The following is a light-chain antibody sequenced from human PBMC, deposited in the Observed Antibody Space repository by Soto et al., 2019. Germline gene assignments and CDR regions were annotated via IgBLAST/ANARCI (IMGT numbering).Light chain of an antibody. V-gene: IGLV2-11*01. J-gene: IGLJ1*01. Sequence: QSVLTQPLSVSGSPGQSVTISCTGTSSDVGGHNYVSWYQQYPGKAPKLLLSSATKRPSGVPDRFSGSKSGNTASLTISGLQAEDEADYYCCSYAGSYTYVFGTGTKVTVL. CDR1: SSDVGGHNY. CDR3: CSYAGSYTYV. CDR2: SAT.